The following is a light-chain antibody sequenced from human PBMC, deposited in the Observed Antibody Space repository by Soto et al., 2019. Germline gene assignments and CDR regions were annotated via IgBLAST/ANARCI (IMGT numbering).Light chain of an antibody. J-gene: IGKJ1*01. CDR3: KPYGSPPLT. Sequence: EIVLTQSPGTLSLSPGERATLSCRASQSVSSSYLAWYQKKPGQAPRPLIYGASSRAIGIPDRFSGSGSGTDFPLTISRLEPEDFAVYYCKPYGSPPLTFGKGTKVEI. CDR2: GAS. V-gene: IGKV3-20*01. CDR1: QSVSSSY.